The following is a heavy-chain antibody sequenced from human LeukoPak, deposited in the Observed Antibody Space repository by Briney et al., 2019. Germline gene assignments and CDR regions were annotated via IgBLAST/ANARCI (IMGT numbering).Heavy chain of an antibody. V-gene: IGHV4-4*07. CDR2: IYTSGST. J-gene: IGHJ4*02. CDR3: ARDSYYYDSSGKRVSRFDY. Sequence: SETLSLTCTVSGGSISSYYWSWIRQPAGKGLEWIGRIYTSGSTNYNPSLKSRVTMSVDTSKNQFFLKLSSVTAADTAVYYCARDSYYYDSSGKRVSRFDYWGQGTLVTVSS. D-gene: IGHD3-22*01. CDR1: GGSISSYY.